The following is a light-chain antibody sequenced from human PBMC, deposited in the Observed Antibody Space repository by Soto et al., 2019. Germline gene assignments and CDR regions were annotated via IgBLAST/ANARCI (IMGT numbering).Light chain of an antibody. CDR3: HQYLGIPWT. CDR1: QSVLYSSNNKNY. V-gene: IGKV4-1*01. Sequence: DIVMTQSPDSLAVSLGERATINCKSSQSVLYSSNNKNYLAWYQQKPGQPPKLLIYWASTRESGVPDRFSGSGSGTDFTLTISSLQAEDVAVYYCHQYLGIPWTFGHGTKVEIK. J-gene: IGKJ1*01. CDR2: WAS.